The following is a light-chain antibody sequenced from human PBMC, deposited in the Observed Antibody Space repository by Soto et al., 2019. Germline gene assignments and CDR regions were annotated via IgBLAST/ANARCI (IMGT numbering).Light chain of an antibody. V-gene: IGKV3-20*01. CDR3: QQGST. CDR2: GAS. J-gene: IGKJ2*01. CDR1: QSVSSSY. Sequence: EIGLTQSPGTLSLSPGERATLSCRASQSVSSSYLAWYQQKPGQAPRLLIYGASSRATGIPDRFSGSGSGTDFTLTISRLEPEDFAVYYCQQGSTFGQGTKLEIK.